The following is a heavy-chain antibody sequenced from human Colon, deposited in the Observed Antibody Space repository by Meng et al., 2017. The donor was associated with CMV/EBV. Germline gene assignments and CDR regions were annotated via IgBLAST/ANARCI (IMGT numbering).Heavy chain of an antibody. Sequence: GGSLRLSCAASGFTFSNVWMNWVRQAPGKGLEWVSYISSSGSTIHYADSVKGRFTISRDNVKNSLYLHMNSLRAEDTAAYYCATVVRFPVGGHFYYHGMDVWGQGTTVTVSS. CDR1: GFTFSNVW. V-gene: IGHV3-48*03. J-gene: IGHJ6*02. D-gene: IGHD3-3*01. CDR3: ATVVRFPVGGHFYYHGMDV. CDR2: ISSSGSTI.